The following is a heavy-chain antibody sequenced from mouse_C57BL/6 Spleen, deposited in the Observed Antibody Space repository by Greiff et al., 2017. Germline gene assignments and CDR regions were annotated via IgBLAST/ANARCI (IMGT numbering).Heavy chain of an antibody. CDR2: ISGGGGNT. V-gene: IGHV5-9*01. J-gene: IGHJ4*01. CDR3: ARPYGNYDYYAMGY. CDR1: GFTFSSYT. Sequence: EVQLVESGGGLVKPGGSLKLSCAASGFTFSSYTMSWVRQTPEQRLEWVATISGGGGNTYYPDSVKGRFTISRDNAKNTLYLQMSSLRSEYTALYYCARPYGNYDYYAMGYWGQVTSVTVSS. D-gene: IGHD2-1*01.